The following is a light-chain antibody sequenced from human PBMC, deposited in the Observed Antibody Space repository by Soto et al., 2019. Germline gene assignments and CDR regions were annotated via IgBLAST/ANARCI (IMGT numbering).Light chain of an antibody. CDR2: QAS. Sequence: DIQMTQSPSTLSASMGDTVTITCRASQSISSWLAWYQHKPGKAPKLLIYQASILHSGVPSRCSGSGSGTDFTLNITGLQPDDFATYYCQQYNSNYRLWTFGQGTKVEIK. CDR1: QSISSW. V-gene: IGKV1-5*03. J-gene: IGKJ1*01. CDR3: QQYNSNYRLWT.